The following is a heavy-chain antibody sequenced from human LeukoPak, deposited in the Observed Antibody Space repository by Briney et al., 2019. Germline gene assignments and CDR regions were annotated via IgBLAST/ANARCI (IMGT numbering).Heavy chain of an antibody. D-gene: IGHD5-12*01. CDR2: IYFGGNT. CDR1: GGSISSYY. J-gene: IGHJ6*02. CDR3: ARDDSGYDLDYYYYGMDV. Sequence: SETLSLTCTVPGGSISSYYWSWIRQSPGKGLEWLGYIYFGGNTNYNPSLYSRVTISVDTSKNQFSLKLSSVTAADTAVYYCARDDSGYDLDYYYYGMDVWGQGTTVTVSS. V-gene: IGHV4-59*12.